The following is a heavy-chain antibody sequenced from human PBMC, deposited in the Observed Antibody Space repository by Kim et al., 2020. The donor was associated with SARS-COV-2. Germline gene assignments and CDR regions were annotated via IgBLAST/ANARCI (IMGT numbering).Heavy chain of an antibody. CDR3: ARIEGEPAEGYYYYYYGMDV. CDR2: ISAYNGNT. D-gene: IGHD3-16*01. Sequence: ASVKVSCKASGYTFTSYGISWVRQAPGQGLEWMGWISAYNGNTNYAQKLQGRVTMTTDTSTSTAYMELRSLRSDDTAVYYCARIEGEPAEGYYYYYYGMDVWGQGTTVTVSS. J-gene: IGHJ6*02. CDR1: GYTFTSYG. V-gene: IGHV1-18*01.